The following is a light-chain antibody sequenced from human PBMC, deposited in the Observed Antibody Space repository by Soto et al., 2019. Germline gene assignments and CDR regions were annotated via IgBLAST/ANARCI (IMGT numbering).Light chain of an antibody. CDR1: QSISTW. CDR3: QQYNTFSPT. J-gene: IGKJ1*01. Sequence: DIQMTQSPSTLSASVGDRVIITCRASQSISTWLAWYQQKPGKAPNLLIYQASSLERGVPSRFSGSGSGTEFTLTISSLQPDDFATYYCQQYNTFSPTFGQGTKVEIK. CDR2: QAS. V-gene: IGKV1-5*03.